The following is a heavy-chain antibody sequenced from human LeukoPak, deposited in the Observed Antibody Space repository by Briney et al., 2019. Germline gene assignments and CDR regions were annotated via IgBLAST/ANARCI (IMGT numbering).Heavy chain of an antibody. CDR1: GYTFTSYA. CDR2: INAGNGNT. V-gene: IGHV1-3*01. J-gene: IGHJ4*02. CDR3: ARDWTTVTTAGDY. Sequence: ASVKVSCKASGYTFTSYAMHWVRQAPGQRLEWMGWINAGNGNTKYSQKFQGRVIITRDTSASTAYMELSSLRSEDTAVYYCARDWTTVTTAGDYWGQGTLVTVSS. D-gene: IGHD4-17*01.